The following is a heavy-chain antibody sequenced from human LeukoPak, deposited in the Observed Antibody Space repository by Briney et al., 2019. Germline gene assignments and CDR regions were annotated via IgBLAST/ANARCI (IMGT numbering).Heavy chain of an antibody. CDR2: ISGSGGST. J-gene: IGHJ4*02. D-gene: IGHD2/OR15-2a*01. CDR1: GFTFSSYA. V-gene: IGHV3-23*01. Sequence: PGGSLRLSCAASGFTFSSYAMSWVRQAPGKGLEWVSAISGSGGSTYYADSVKGRFTISRDNSKNTLYLQMNSLRAEDTAVYYCAKVPNRGLAILGYFDYWGQGTLVTVSS. CDR3: AKVPNRGLAILGYFDY.